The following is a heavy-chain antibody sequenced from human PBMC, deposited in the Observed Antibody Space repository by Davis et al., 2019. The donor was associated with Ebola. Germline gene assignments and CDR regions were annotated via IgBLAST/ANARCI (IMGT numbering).Heavy chain of an antibody. D-gene: IGHD1-26*01. Sequence: ASVKVSCKASGYTFTSYGISWVRQAPGQGLEWMGWISGYKGKTDYEENFQGRVTMTVDTSTSTAYMELRSLRSDDTAVYFCARTSIVGSTTTASDIWGQGTMVTVSS. J-gene: IGHJ3*02. CDR2: ISGYKGKT. CDR3: ARTSIVGSTTTASDI. V-gene: IGHV1-18*04. CDR1: GYTFTSYG.